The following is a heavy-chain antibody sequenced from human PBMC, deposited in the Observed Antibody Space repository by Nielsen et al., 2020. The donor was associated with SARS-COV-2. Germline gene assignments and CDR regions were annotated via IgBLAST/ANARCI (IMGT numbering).Heavy chain of an antibody. Sequence: GGSLRLSCAASGFTFDDYAMHWVRQAPGKGLEWVSGISWNSGSIGYADSVKGRFTISRDNAKNSLYLQMNSLRAEDTALYYCAKDMSYYDSSGYGYWGQGTLVTVSS. CDR1: GFTFDDYA. CDR3: AKDMSYYDSSGYGY. J-gene: IGHJ4*02. D-gene: IGHD3-22*01. CDR2: ISWNSGSI. V-gene: IGHV3-9*01.